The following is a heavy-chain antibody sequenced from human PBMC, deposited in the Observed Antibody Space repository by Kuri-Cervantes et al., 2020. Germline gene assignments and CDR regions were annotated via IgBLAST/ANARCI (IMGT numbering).Heavy chain of an antibody. CDR2: IYYSGST. V-gene: IGHV4-61*01. J-gene: IGHJ6*02. CDR3: ARGLVATISSDYYYYYGMDV. CDR1: GGSVSSGSYY. D-gene: IGHD5-12*01. Sequence: GSLRLSCTVSGGSVSSGSYYWSWIRQPPGKGLEWIGYIYYSGSTNYNPSLKSRVTISVDTSKNQFSLKLSSVIAADTAVYYCARGLVATISSDYYYYYGMDVWGQGTTVTVSS.